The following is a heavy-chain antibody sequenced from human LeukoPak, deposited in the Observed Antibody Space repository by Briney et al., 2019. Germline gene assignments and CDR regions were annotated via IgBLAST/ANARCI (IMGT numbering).Heavy chain of an antibody. CDR2: LIWSGDNI. V-gene: IGHV3-9*01. Sequence: GGSLRLSCAASGFTCDDYAMHWVRQAPGKDLEGVFVLIWSGDNIVYADSVRGRFTISRDTAKNSLYLQMNSLRADDTALYYCAKAGIGGAVTGYFDYWSQGTLVTVSS. CDR1: GFTCDDYA. CDR3: AKAGIGGAVTGYFDY. J-gene: IGHJ4*02. D-gene: IGHD1-26*01.